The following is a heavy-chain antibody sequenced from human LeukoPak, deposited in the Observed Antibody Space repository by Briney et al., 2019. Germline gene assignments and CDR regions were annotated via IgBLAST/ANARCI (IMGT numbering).Heavy chain of an antibody. CDR1: GTSFSAYY. J-gene: IGHJ4*03. CDR3: ARGPTISETGYFDY. V-gene: IGHV4-34*01. CDR2: INHRGDT. D-gene: IGHD1-1*01. Sequence: TPSETLSLTCAVSGTSFSAYYGSWIRRSPGKGLEWIAEINHRGDTNYNPSVKSRVSISVDTSKHQFSLKVTSLTAADTAVYYCARGPTISETGYFDYWGQGTLVTVSS.